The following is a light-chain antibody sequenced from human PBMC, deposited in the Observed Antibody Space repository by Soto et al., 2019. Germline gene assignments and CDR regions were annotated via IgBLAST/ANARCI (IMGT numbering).Light chain of an antibody. Sequence: SVLTQPPSVSGAPGQRVTISCTGSSSNIGANYDVHWYQQLPGTAPKLLISDSTDRPSGVPDRFSGSKSGTSASLAITGLQAEDEADYYCQSFDSILTAWVFGGGTKLTVL. CDR3: QSFDSILTAWV. V-gene: IGLV1-40*01. CDR1: SSNIGANYD. J-gene: IGLJ3*02. CDR2: DST.